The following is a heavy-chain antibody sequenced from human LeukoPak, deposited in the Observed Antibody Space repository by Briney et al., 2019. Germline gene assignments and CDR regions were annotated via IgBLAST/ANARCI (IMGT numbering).Heavy chain of an antibody. V-gene: IGHV1-18*01. Sequence: ASVKVSCKASGYTFTSYGIIWVRQAPGQGLEWMGWISAYNGNTNYAQKLQGRVTMTTDTSTSTAYMELRSLRSDDTAVYFCAREDAYYYYMDVWGKGTTVTVSS. CDR2: ISAYNGNT. CDR3: AREDAYYYYMDV. CDR1: GYTFTSYG. J-gene: IGHJ6*03.